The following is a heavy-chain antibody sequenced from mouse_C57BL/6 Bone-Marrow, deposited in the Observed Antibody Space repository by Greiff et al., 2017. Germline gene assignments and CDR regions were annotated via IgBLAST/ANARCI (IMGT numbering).Heavy chain of an antibody. CDR1: GYTFTSYW. V-gene: IGHV1-50*01. CDR3: ASYGGYSFDY. J-gene: IGHJ2*01. Sequence: QVQLQQPGAELVKPGASVKLSCKASGYTFTSYWMQWVKQRPGQGLEWIGEIDPSDSYTTYNQKFKGKATLTVDTSSSTAYMQLSSLTSEDSAGYYCASYGGYSFDYWGEGTTLTVSS. D-gene: IGHD1-2*01. CDR2: IDPSDSYT.